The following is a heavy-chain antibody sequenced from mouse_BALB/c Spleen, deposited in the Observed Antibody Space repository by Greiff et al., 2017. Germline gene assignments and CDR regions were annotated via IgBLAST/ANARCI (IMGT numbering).Heavy chain of an antibody. CDR3: ARGGGNWGDY. CDR1: GFNIKDTY. D-gene: IGHD4-1*01. Sequence: EVQLQQSGAELVKPGASVKLSCTASGFNIKDTYMHWVKQRPEQGLEWIGRIDPANGNTKYDPKFQGKATLTADKSSSTAYMQLSSLTSEDSAVYVCARGGGNWGDYWGQGTSVTVSS. J-gene: IGHJ4*01. V-gene: IGHV14-3*02. CDR2: IDPANGNT.